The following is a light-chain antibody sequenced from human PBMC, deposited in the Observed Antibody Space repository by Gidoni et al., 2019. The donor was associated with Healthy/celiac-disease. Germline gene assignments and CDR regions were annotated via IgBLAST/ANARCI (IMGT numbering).Light chain of an antibody. CDR3: SSYTSSSPYV. V-gene: IGLV2-14*01. Sequence: QSALTQPASASGSPGQSITISCTGTSSDVGGYNYVSWYQQPPGKAPKLMIYDVSNRPSGVSNRFSGSKSGNTASLTISGLQAEDEADYYCSSYTSSSPYVFGTGTKVTVL. J-gene: IGLJ1*01. CDR2: DVS. CDR1: SSDVGGYNY.